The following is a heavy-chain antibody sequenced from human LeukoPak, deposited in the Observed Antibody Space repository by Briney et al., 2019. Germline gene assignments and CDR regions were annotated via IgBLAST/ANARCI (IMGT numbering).Heavy chain of an antibody. V-gene: IGHV3-30*02. CDR1: GFTFSSYG. J-gene: IGHJ4*02. D-gene: IGHD2-2*01. CDR3: AKEVVVVPAALGGDY. Sequence: GGSLRLSCAASGFTFSSYGMHWVRQAPGKGLEWVTFIRYDGSNKYYADSVKGRFTISRDNSKNTLYLQMNSLRAEDTAVYYCAKEVVVVPAALGGDYWGQGTLVTVSS. CDR2: IRYDGSNK.